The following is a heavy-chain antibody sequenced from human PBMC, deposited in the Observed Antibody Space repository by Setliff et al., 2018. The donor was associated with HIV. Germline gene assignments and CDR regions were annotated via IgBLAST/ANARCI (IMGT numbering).Heavy chain of an antibody. CDR1: GFPFSTSG. CDR2: ISSRGGSV. D-gene: IGHD2-2*01. CDR3: ARDQEHIIVVSATGNMPGYLHYYYMDV. Sequence: PGGSLRLSCAASGFPFSTSGMNWVRQAPGKGLEWVSSISSRGGSVYYADSVRGRFTISRDNANNLLYLQMNSLRAEDTAVYYCARDQEHIIVVSATGNMPGYLHYYYMDVWGKGTTVTVSS. V-gene: IGHV3-21*01. J-gene: IGHJ6*03.